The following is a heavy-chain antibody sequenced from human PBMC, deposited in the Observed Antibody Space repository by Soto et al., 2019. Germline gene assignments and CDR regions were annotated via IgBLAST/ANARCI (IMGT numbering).Heavy chain of an antibody. D-gene: IGHD3-10*01. CDR1: GFTFSSYS. J-gene: IGHJ5*02. CDR3: ARVHEGSRGSGPTT. V-gene: IGHV3-21*01. Sequence: EVQLVESGGGLVKPGGSLRLSCAASGFTFSSYSMNWVRQAPGKGLEWVSSISSSSSYIYYADSVKGRFTISRDNAKNSLYLQMNSLRAEDTAVYYCARVHEGSRGSGPTTWGQGTLVTVSS. CDR2: ISSSSSYI.